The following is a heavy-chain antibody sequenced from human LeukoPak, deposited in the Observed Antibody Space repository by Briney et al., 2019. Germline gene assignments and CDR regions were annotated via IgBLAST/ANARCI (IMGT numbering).Heavy chain of an antibody. V-gene: IGHV3-23*01. J-gene: IGHJ4*02. CDR2: ISGSGGST. CDR3: AKPGLEWLLSTYYFDY. Sequence: GGPLRLSCAASGFTFSSYGIHWVRQAPGKGLEWVSAISGSGGSTYYADSVKGRFTISRDNSKNTLYLQMNSLRAEDTAVYYCAKPGLEWLLSTYYFDYWGQGTLVTVSS. CDR1: GFTFSSYG. D-gene: IGHD3-3*01.